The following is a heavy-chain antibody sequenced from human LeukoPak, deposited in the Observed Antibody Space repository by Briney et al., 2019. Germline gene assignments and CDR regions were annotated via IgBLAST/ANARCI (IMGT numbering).Heavy chain of an antibody. Sequence: SETLSLTCIVSGGSISSYYWSWIRQPPGKGLEWIGEINHSGSTNYNPSLESRVTISVDTSKNQFSLKLSSVTAADTAVYYCARINYNGYEEAFDYWGQGTLVTVSS. CDR1: GGSISSYY. CDR2: INHSGST. V-gene: IGHV4-34*01. J-gene: IGHJ4*02. CDR3: ARINYNGYEEAFDY. D-gene: IGHD5-12*01.